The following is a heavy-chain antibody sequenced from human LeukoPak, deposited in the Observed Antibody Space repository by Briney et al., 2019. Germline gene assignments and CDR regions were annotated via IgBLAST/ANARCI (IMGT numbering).Heavy chain of an antibody. V-gene: IGHV4-38-2*02. CDR2: IYHSGST. Sequence: KPSETLSLTCAVSGYSISSGYYWGWIRPPPGKGLEWIGSIYHSGSTYYNPSLKSRVTISVDTSKNQFSLKPSSVTAADTAVYYCARDPHSSGYPYYFDYWGQGTLVTVSS. J-gene: IGHJ4*02. D-gene: IGHD3-22*01. CDR1: GYSISSGYY. CDR3: ARDPHSSGYPYYFDY.